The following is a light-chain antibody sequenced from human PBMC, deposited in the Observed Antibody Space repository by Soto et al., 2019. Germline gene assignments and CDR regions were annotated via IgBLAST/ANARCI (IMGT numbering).Light chain of an antibody. CDR3: QHYNSYSEA. J-gene: IGKJ1*01. CDR2: AAF. Sequence: IQVTQSPSSLSASVGDRVTITCRASQDIRNDLAWYQQRPGQAPHLLIFAAFNLQSGVPSRFSGGGSGTEFTLTISSLQPDDFATYYCQHYNSYSEAFGQGTKVDI. V-gene: IGKV1-17*01. CDR1: QDIRND.